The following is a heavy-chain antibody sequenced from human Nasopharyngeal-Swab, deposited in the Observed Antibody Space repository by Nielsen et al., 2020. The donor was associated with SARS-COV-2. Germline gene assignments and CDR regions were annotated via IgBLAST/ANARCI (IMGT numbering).Heavy chain of an antibody. CDR2: ISYDGSNK. Sequence: GGSLRLSCAASGFTFSSYAMHWVRQAPGKGLEWVAVISYDGSNKYYADSVKGRFTISRDNSKNTLYLQMNSLRAEDTAVYCCAISFGESLMDVWGQGTTVTVSS. CDR3: AISFGESLMDV. CDR1: GFTFSSYA. V-gene: IGHV3-30-3*01. D-gene: IGHD3-10*01. J-gene: IGHJ6*02.